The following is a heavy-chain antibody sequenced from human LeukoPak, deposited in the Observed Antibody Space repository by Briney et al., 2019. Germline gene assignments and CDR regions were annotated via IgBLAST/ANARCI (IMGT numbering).Heavy chain of an antibody. J-gene: IGHJ4*02. CDR2: IYHSGST. D-gene: IGHD2-21*02. Sequence: PSETLSLTCTVSGYSISSGYYWGWIRQPPGKGLEWIGSIYHSGSTYYNPSLKSRVTISVDTSKNQFPLKLSSVTAADTAVYYCARGGRVVVTLYYFDYWGQGTLVTVSS. CDR1: GYSISSGYY. V-gene: IGHV4-38-2*02. CDR3: ARGGRVVVTLYYFDY.